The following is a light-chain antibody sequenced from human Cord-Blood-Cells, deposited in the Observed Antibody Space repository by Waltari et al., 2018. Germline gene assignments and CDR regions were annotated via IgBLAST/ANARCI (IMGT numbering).Light chain of an antibody. J-gene: IGLJ1*01. CDR1: SSHVVGYNY. CDR2: DVS. V-gene: IGLV2-14*03. CDR3: SSYTSSSTYV. Sequence: QSALTQPASVSGTPGQSIPISCTGTSSHVVGYNYVSWYQQHPGKAPKLMIYDVSNRPSGVSNRFSGSKSGNTASLTISGLQAEDEADYYCSSYTSSSTYVFGTGTKVTVL.